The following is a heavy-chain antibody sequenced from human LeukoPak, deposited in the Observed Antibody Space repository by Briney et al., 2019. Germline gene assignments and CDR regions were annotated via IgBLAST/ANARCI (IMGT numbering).Heavy chain of an antibody. CDR2: IYYSGST. J-gene: IGHJ5*02. D-gene: IGHD6-13*01. CDR3: ARGYSSSWRVWFDP. V-gene: IGHV4-59*12. CDR1: GGSISSYY. Sequence: SETLSLTCTVSGGSISSYYWSWIRQPPGKGLEWIGYIYYSGSTNYNPSLKSRVTISVDTSKNQLSLKLSSVTAADTAVYYCARGYSSSWRVWFDPWGQGTLVTVSS.